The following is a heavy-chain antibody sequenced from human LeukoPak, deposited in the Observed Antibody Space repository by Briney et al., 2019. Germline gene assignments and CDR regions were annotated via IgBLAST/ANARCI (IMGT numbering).Heavy chain of an antibody. CDR2: ISAYNGNT. Sequence: ASVKVSCKASGYTFTSYGISWVRQAPGQGLEWMGWISAYNGNTNYAQKLQGRVTMTTDTSTSTAYMELRSLRSDDTAVYYCARALPGYSSSWYSGDWFDPWGQGTLVTVSS. CDR1: GYTFTSYG. V-gene: IGHV1-18*01. D-gene: IGHD6-13*01. CDR3: ARALPGYSSSWYSGDWFDP. J-gene: IGHJ5*02.